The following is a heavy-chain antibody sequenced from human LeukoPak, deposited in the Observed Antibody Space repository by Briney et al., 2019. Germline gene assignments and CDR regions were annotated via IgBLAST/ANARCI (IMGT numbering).Heavy chain of an antibody. Sequence: GGSLRLSCAASGFNFSSFVMSWVRQAPGKGLEWVSAISGSGGSTYYADSVKGRFTISRDNSKNTLYLQMNSLRAEDTAVYYCAKSKKLWFNDAFDIWGQGTMVTVSS. J-gene: IGHJ3*02. CDR3: AKSKKLWFNDAFDI. CDR1: GFNFSSFV. V-gene: IGHV3-23*01. D-gene: IGHD5-18*01. CDR2: ISGSGGST.